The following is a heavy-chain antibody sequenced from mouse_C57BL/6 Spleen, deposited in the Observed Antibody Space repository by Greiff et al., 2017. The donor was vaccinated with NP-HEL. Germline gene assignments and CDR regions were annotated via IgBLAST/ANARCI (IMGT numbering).Heavy chain of an antibody. V-gene: IGHV5-16*01. J-gene: IGHJ1*03. CDR3: ARDRGYYGSSYDWYFDV. D-gene: IGHD1-1*01. CDR1: GFTFSDYY. CDR2: INYDGSST. Sequence: DVKLVESEGGLVQPGSSMKLSCTASGFTFSDYYMAWVRQVPEKGLEWVANINYDGSSTYYLDSLKSRFIISRDNAKNILYLQMSSLKSEDTATYYCARDRGYYGSSYDWYFDVWGTGTTVTVSS.